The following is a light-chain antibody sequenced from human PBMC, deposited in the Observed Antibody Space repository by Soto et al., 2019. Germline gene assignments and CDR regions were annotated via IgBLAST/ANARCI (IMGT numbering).Light chain of an antibody. V-gene: IGLV2-11*01. CDR3: QSYDSGLRVSI. CDR1: SSDVGGYNC. CDR2: DVT. Sequence: QSVLTQPRSVSGSPGQSVTISCTGTSSDVGGYNCVSWYQQHPGKAPQLMIYDVTQRPSGVPDRFSGSKSGNTASLTISGLQAEDEADYYCQSYDSGLRVSIFGGGTKLTVL. J-gene: IGLJ2*01.